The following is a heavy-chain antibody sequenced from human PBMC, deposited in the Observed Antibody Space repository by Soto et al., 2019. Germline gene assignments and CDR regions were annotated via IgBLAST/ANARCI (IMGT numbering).Heavy chain of an antibody. CDR2: INPRGIST. Sequence: ASVKVSCKASGYTFTSYYIHWVRQAPGQGLEWMGIINPRGISTDYAQKFQGRVTMARDTSTSTVYMELSSLRSEDTAVYYCARDYCTNGVCYTRAFDIWGQGTMVTVSS. V-gene: IGHV1-46*01. D-gene: IGHD2-8*01. J-gene: IGHJ3*02. CDR3: ARDYCTNGVCYTRAFDI. CDR1: GYTFTSYY.